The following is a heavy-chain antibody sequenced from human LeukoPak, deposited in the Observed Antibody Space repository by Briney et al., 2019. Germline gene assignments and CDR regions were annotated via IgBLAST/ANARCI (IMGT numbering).Heavy chain of an antibody. CDR2: INHSGST. CDR1: GGSFSGYY. Sequence: SETLSLTCAVYGGSFSGYYRSWIRQPPGKGLEWIGEINHSGSTNYNPSRKSRVTISVDMSKNQFSLKLSSVTAADTAVYYCGGNARASSDYWGQGTLVTVSS. D-gene: IGHD2-2*01. V-gene: IGHV4-34*01. J-gene: IGHJ4*02. CDR3: GGNARASSDY.